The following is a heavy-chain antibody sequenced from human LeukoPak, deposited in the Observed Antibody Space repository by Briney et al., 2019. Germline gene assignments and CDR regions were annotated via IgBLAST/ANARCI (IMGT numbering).Heavy chain of an antibody. CDR1: GGSISSYY. J-gene: IGHJ4*02. CDR3: ARGSGWLTDH. CDR2: IYYNART. D-gene: IGHD6-19*01. Sequence: SETLSLTCTVSGGSISSYYWSWIRQPPGKGLEWIGYIYYNARTNYNPSLKSRVTISVGTSKNQFSLRLSSVSATDTAVYYCARGSGWLTDHWGQGTLVTVSS. V-gene: IGHV4-59*01.